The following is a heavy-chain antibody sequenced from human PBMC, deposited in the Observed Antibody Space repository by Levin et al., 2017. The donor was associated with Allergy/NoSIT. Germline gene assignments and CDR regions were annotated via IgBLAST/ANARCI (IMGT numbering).Heavy chain of an antibody. CDR2: IYSGGST. CDR3: ARDRGSSGWLYTHPWALEYYVDY. V-gene: IGHV3-66*02. Sequence: SCAASGFTVSSNYMSWVRQAPGKGLAWVSVIYSGGSTYYADSVKGRFTISRDNSKNTLYLQMNSLRAEDTAVYYCARDRGSSGWLYTHPWALEYYVDYWGQGTLVTVSS. CDR1: GFTVSSNY. D-gene: IGHD6-19*01. J-gene: IGHJ4*02.